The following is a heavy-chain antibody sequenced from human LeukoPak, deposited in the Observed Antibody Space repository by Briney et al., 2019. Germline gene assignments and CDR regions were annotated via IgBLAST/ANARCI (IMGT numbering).Heavy chain of an antibody. CDR1: GFTFSSYS. CDR2: ISSSSSYI. Sequence: GGSLRLSCAASGFTFSSYSMNWVRQAPGKGLEWVSSISSSSSYIYYADSVKGRFTISRDNAKNSLYLQMNSLRAEDTAVYYCAGGNDILTGYYFDYWGQGTLVTVSS. V-gene: IGHV3-21*01. D-gene: IGHD3-9*01. J-gene: IGHJ4*02. CDR3: AGGNDILTGYYFDY.